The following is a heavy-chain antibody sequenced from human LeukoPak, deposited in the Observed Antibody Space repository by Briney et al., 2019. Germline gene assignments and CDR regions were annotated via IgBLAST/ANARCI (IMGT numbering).Heavy chain of an antibody. CDR3: AKSHRVAAAANHFDC. D-gene: IGHD6-13*01. V-gene: IGHV3-23*01. CDR1: GFTFSSYA. CDR2: TSRSGDSA. Sequence: GGSLRLSCAASGFTFSSYAMSWVRQAPGKGLEWVSGTSRSGDSAYYADSVKGRFTISRDNSKDTLYLQMNSLRVEDTAVYYCAKSHRVAAAANHFDCWGQGTLVTVSS. J-gene: IGHJ4*02.